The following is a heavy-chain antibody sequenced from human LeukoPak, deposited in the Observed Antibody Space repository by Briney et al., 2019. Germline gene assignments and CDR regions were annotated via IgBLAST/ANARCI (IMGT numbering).Heavy chain of an antibody. V-gene: IGHV4-59*12. J-gene: IGHJ4*02. CDR2: FYYSGNT. D-gene: IGHD3-9*01. CDR3: ARVLRGRYFDWLLDY. Sequence: SETLSLTCTVSGGSISSYYWSWIRQPPGKGLEWIGYFYYSGNTNYNPSLKSRVTMSVDTSRNQFSLKLSSVTAADTAVYYCARVLRGRYFDWLLDYWGQGTLVTVSS. CDR1: GGSISSYY.